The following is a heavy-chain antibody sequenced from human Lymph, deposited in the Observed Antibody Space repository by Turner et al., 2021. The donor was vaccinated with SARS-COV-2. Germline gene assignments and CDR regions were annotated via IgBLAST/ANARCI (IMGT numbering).Heavy chain of an antibody. J-gene: IGHJ6*02. V-gene: IGHV3-53*02. CDR3: ARDLQLYGMDV. CDR2: IYSGGST. Sequence: EVQLVETGGGLIERGGCLRCSCAASGFIFSSNYMNWVRQAPGKGLECVSLIYSGGSTYYADSVKGRFTISRDNSKSTLYLQMNSLRAEDTAVYYCARDLQLYGMDVWGQGTTVTVSS. D-gene: IGHD1-1*01. CDR1: GFIFSSNY.